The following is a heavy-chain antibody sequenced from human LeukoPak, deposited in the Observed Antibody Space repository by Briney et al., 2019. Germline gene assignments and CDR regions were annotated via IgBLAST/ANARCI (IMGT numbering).Heavy chain of an antibody. CDR3: ARERDCSGGSCYEY. CDR1: GGTFSSYA. CDR2: IIPIFGTA. V-gene: IGHV1-69*01. J-gene: IGHJ4*02. D-gene: IGHD2-15*01. Sequence: SVKVSCKASGGTFSSYAISWVRQAPGHGLEWMGGIIPIFGTANYAQKFQGRVTITADESTSTAYMELSSLRSEDTAVYYCARERDCSGGSCYEYWGQGTLVTVSS.